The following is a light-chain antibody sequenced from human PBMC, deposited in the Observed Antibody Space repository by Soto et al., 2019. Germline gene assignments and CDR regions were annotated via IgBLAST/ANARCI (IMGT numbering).Light chain of an antibody. CDR1: QSVSSN. Sequence: EIVMTQSPATLSVSPGERATLSCRASQSVSSNLAWYQQKPGQAPRLLIYGASTRATGFPARFSGSGSGTEFTLTISSLQSEDSAVYYCQQYSNWPPWTFDQGTKVEIK. CDR2: GAS. J-gene: IGKJ1*01. CDR3: QQYSNWPPWT. V-gene: IGKV3-15*01.